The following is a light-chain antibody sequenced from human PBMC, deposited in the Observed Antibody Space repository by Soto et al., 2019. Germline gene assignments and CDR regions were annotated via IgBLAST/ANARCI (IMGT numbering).Light chain of an antibody. CDR3: SSYTDSSNYV. Sequence: QSVLTQPASVSGSPGQSITISCTGTSSDLAIYNYVSWYQQQPGKAPKLMIYQVTNRPSGVSNRFSGSRSGNTASLSISGLQAEDEADYYCSSYTDSSNYVFGTGTKVTVI. CDR2: QVT. J-gene: IGLJ1*01. CDR1: SSDLAIYNY. V-gene: IGLV2-14*01.